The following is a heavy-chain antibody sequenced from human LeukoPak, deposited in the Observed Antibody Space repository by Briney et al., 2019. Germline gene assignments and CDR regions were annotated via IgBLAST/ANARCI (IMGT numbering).Heavy chain of an antibody. V-gene: IGHV1-24*01. CDR3: ATGVLRVLGEVTPDFDY. CDR2: FDPEDGET. Sequence: ASVKVSCKVSGYTVTELSMHWVRQAPGKGLEWKGGFDPEDGETIYAQKFQGRVTMTEDTSTDTAYMELSSLRSEDTAVYYCATGVLRVLGEVTPDFDYWGREPWSPSPQ. J-gene: IGHJ4*02. CDR1: GYTVTELS. D-gene: IGHD3-3*01.